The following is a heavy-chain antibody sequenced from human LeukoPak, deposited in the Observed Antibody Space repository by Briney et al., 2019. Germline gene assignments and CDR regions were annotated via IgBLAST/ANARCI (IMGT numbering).Heavy chain of an antibody. CDR3: ARGGFKQFDY. CDR1: GGSISSGGYY. Sequence: PSQTLSLTCTVSGGSISSGGYYWSWIRQHPGTGLEWIGYIYYSGSTYCNPSLKSRVTITIDTSKNQFFLKLSSVTAADTAVYYCARGGFKQFDYWGQGTLVTVSS. J-gene: IGHJ4*02. V-gene: IGHV4-31*03. CDR2: IYYSGST.